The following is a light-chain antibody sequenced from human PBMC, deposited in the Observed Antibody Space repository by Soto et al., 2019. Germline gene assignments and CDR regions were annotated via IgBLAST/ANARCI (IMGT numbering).Light chain of an antibody. CDR2: AAS. CDR3: QQSYGVPRT. J-gene: IGKJ1*01. V-gene: IGKV1-39*01. Sequence: DIQMTQSPSSLSASVRDRVTITCRASQSISSYLNWYQQKPGKAPNLLIYAASSLHSGVPSRFSGSGSGTDFALTISGLQYEDFATYYCQQSYGVPRTFGQGTKVDIK. CDR1: QSISSY.